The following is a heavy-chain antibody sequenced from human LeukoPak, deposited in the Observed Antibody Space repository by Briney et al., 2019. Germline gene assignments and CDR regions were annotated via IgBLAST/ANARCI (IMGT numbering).Heavy chain of an antibody. J-gene: IGHJ6*02. CDR3: AGGGDSAARYYYYYGMDV. D-gene: IGHD2-21*02. CDR1: GGTFSSYA. CDR2: IIPIFGTA. V-gene: IGHV1-69*13. Sequence: GASVKVSCKASGGTFSSYAISWVRQAPGQGLEWMGGIIPIFGTANYAQKFQGRVTITADESTSTAYMELSGLRSEDTAVYYCAGGGDSAARYYYYYGMDVWGQGTTVTVSS.